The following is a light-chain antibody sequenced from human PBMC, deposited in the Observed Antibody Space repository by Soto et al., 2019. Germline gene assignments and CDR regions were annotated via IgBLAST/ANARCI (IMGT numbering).Light chain of an antibody. J-gene: IGLJ1*01. CDR1: SSDVGGYNY. V-gene: IGLV2-14*01. CDR2: EAS. CDR3: NSYTSKSTGV. Sequence: QSALTQPDSVSGSPGQSITISCTGTSSDVGGYNYVSWYQQHPGKAPKLIIYEASNRPSGVSNRFSGSKSGHTASLTISGLQAEDEADYYCNSYTSKSTGVFGTGTKVTVL.